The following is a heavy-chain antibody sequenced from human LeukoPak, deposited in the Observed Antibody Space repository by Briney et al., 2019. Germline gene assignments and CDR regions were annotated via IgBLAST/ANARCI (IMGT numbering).Heavy chain of an antibody. Sequence: GGSLRLSCAASGFTFSNYNMNWVRQAPGKGLEWVSSFLSSSSYIYYADSVKGRFTISRDNAKNSLYLQMNSLRAEDTAVYYCVRDDDRPDNGLDYWGQGTLVTVSS. D-gene: IGHD3-22*01. V-gene: IGHV3-21*01. J-gene: IGHJ4*02. CDR1: GFTFSNYN. CDR2: FLSSSSYI. CDR3: VRDDDRPDNGLDY.